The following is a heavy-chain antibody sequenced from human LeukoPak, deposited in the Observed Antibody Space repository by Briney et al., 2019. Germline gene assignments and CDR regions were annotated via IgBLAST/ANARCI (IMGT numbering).Heavy chain of an antibody. CDR1: GFTFSSYS. J-gene: IGHJ5*02. D-gene: IGHD2-2*01. CDR3: AREDDVKVPAHGGDWFDP. CDR2: IKQDGSEK. Sequence: QPGGSLRLSCAASGFTFSSYSMNWVRQAPGKGLEWVANIKQDGSEKNYVDSVKGRFTISRDNAKNSLYLQMNSLRAEDTAVYYCAREDDVKVPAHGGDWFDPWGQGTLVTVSS. V-gene: IGHV3-7*01.